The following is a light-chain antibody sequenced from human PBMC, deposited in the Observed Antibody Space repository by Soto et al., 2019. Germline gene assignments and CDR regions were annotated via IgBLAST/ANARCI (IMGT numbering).Light chain of an antibody. CDR2: GAS. V-gene: IGKV3-15*01. CDR3: QQYNNWPPWT. J-gene: IGKJ1*01. CDR1: QSVSSN. Sequence: VMTQSPATLSVSPVERATLSCRASQSVSSNLAWYQQKPGQAPRLLIYGASTRATGIPARFSGSGSGTEFTLTISSLQSEDFAVYYCQQYNNWPPWTFGQGTKGDIK.